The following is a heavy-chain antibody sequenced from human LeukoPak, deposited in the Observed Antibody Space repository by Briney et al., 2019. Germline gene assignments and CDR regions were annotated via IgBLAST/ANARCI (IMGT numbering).Heavy chain of an antibody. CDR2: IKQDGSEK. CDR1: GFTFSSYW. J-gene: IGHJ4*02. Sequence: GGSMRLSCAASGFTFSSYWMSWVRQAPGKGLEWVANIKQDGSEKYYVDSVKGRFTISRDNAKNSLYLQMNSLRAEDTAVYYCARDRGPKLGGVIGYWGQRTLVTVAS. V-gene: IGHV3-7*03. CDR3: ARDRGPKLGGVIGY. D-gene: IGHD3-16*02.